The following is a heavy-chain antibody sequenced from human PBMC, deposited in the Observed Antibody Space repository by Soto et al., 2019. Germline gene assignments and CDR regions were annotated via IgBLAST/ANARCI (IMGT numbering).Heavy chain of an antibody. J-gene: IGHJ6*01. CDR2: ISYDGSNK. CDR1: GFTFSSYG. Sequence: QVQLVESGGGVVQPGRSLRLSCAASGFTFSSYGMHWVRQAPGKGLEWVAVISYDGSNKYYADSVKGSFTIPRDNSKNTLKLQLNRLRAGDTAVYYCAKDLLRPGRAYGMDVWGQGTTVTVSS. CDR3: AKDLLRPGRAYGMDV. V-gene: IGHV3-30*18.